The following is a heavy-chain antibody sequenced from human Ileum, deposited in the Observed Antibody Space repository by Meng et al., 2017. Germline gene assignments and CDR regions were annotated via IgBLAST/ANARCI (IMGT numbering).Heavy chain of an antibody. J-gene: IGHJ5*02. CDR3: ARVELTDTAMGRGWFDP. CDR1: GGTFSSYA. D-gene: IGHD5-18*01. V-gene: IGHV1-69*06. Sequence: HVQLVQSGAEVKKPGSSVKVSCQASGGTFSSYAISWVRQAPGQGLEWMGGIIPIFGTANYAQKFQGRVTITADKSTSTAYMELSSLRSEDTAVYYCARVELTDTAMGRGWFDPWGQGTLVTVSS. CDR2: IIPIFGTA.